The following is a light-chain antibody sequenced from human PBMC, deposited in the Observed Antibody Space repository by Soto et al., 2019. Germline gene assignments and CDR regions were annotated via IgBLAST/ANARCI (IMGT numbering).Light chain of an antibody. CDR2: DVS. CDR1: SSDVGAYNF. V-gene: IGLV2-14*03. Sequence: QSALTQPASVSGSPGQSITISCTGTSSDVGAYNFVSWYQQHPGKLPKLMIFDVSRRPSGVSDRFSGPKSGNTASLTIPGLQAEDEGDYYCISYTSSSTHVFGSGTKLTVL. CDR3: ISYTSSSTHV. J-gene: IGLJ1*01.